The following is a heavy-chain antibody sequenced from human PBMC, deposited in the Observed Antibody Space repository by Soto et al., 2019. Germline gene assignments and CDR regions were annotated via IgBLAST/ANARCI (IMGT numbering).Heavy chain of an antibody. J-gene: IGHJ5*02. D-gene: IGHD1-20*01. Sequence: QLQLQESGPGLVKPSETLFLTCTVSGGSISSSSYYWGWIRQPPGKGLEWIGSIYYSGSTYYNPSLKSRVTISVDTSKNQFSLKLSSVTAADTAVYYCARVITGTTSWFDPWGQGTLVTVSS. V-gene: IGHV4-39*01. CDR2: IYYSGST. CDR3: ARVITGTTSWFDP. CDR1: GGSISSSSYY.